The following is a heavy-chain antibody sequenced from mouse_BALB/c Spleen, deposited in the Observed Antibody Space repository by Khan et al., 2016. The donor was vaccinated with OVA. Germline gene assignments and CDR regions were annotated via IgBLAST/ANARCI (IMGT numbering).Heavy chain of an antibody. CDR3: ARGYAGYYFAY. CDR2: ISYDGSN. CDR1: DYSITSGFY. Sequence: EVQLQESGPGLVKPSQSLSLTCSVTDYSITSGFYWNWIRQFPGNKLEWMGYISYDGSNNFNPSLKNRISITRDTSENQFFLKLNSVTTEDTATYVCARGYAGYYFAYWGQGTLVTVSA. J-gene: IGHJ3*01. V-gene: IGHV3-6*02. D-gene: IGHD2-3*01.